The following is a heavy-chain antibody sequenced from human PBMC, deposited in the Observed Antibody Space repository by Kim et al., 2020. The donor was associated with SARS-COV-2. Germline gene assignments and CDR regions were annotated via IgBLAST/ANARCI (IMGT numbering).Heavy chain of an antibody. CDR2: ISSSSSYI. V-gene: IGHV3-21*01. D-gene: IGHD2-15*01. CDR1: GFTFSSYS. Sequence: GGSLRLSCAASGFTFSSYSMNWVRQAPGKGLEWVSSISSSSSYIYYADSVKGRFTISRDNAKNSLYLQMNSLRAEDTAVYYCARDFSSRIFSIIIDKLPGYYYGMDVWGQGTTVTVSS. J-gene: IGHJ6*02. CDR3: ARDFSSRIFSIIIDKLPGYYYGMDV.